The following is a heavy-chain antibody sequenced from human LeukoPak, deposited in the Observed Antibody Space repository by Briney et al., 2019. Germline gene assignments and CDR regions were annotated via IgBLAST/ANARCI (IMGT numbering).Heavy chain of an antibody. V-gene: IGHV3-23*01. CDR3: AKEAGLSITIFGVVNNFDY. Sequence: GGSLRLSCAASGFTFSSYAMSWVRQAPGKGLEWVSAISGSGGSTYYADSVKGRFTISRDNSKNTLYLQMNSLRAEDTAVYYCAKEAGLSITIFGVVNNFDYWGQGTLVTVSS. J-gene: IGHJ4*02. CDR1: GFTFSSYA. CDR2: ISGSGGST. D-gene: IGHD3-3*01.